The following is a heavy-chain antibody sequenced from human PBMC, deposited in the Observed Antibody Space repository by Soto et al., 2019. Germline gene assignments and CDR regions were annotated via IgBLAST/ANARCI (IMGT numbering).Heavy chain of an antibody. CDR2: INHSVST. CDR3: ARDRGTYYYYYGMDG. CDR1: GGSFSGYY. Sequence: SETLSLTCAVYGGSFSGYYWSWIRQPPGKGLEWIGEINHSVSTNYNPSLKSRVTISVDTSKNQFSLKLSSVTAADTAVYYCARDRGTYYYYYGMDGCGQGTRVRFSS. D-gene: IGHD3-10*01. V-gene: IGHV4-34*01. J-gene: IGHJ6*02.